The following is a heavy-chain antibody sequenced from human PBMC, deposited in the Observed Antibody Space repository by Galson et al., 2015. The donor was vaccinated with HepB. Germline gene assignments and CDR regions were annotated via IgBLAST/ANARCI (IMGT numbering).Heavy chain of an antibody. V-gene: IGHV1-18*01. Sequence: SVKVSCKASGYTFTSYGISWVRQAPGQGLEWMGWISAYNGNTNYAQKLQGRVTMTTDTSTNTAYMELRSLRSDDTAVYYCARDRYSGYDLVVPWFDPWGQGTLVTVSS. CDR2: ISAYNGNT. D-gene: IGHD5-12*01. CDR3: ARDRYSGYDLVVPWFDP. J-gene: IGHJ5*02. CDR1: GYTFTSYG.